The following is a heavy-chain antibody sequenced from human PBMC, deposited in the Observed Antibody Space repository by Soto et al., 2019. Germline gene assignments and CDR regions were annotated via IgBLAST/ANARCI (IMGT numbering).Heavy chain of an antibody. J-gene: IGHJ4*02. V-gene: IGHV1-2*02. CDR3: ARDVCSGGSCYGYYFDY. CDR2: INPNSGGT. CDR1: GYTFTGYY. Sequence: VQLVQSGAEVKKPGASVKVSCKASGYTFTGYYMHWVRQASGQGLEWMGWINPNSGGTNYAQKFQGRVTMTRDTSSSTAYMELSRLRSDDTAVYYRARDVCSGGSCYGYYFDYWGQGTLVTVSS. D-gene: IGHD2-15*01.